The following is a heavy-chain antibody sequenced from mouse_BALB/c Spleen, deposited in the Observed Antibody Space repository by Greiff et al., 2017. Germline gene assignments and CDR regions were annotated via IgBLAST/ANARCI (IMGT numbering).Heavy chain of an antibody. J-gene: IGHJ2*01. CDR1: GFNIKDYY. V-gene: IGHV14-4*02. Sequence: EVQLQQSGAELVRSGASVKLSCTASGFNIKDYYMHWVKQRPEQGLEWIGWIDPENGDTEYAPKFQGKATMTADTSSNTAYLQLSSLTSEDTAVYYCHYYGSSPYYFDYWGQGTTLTVSS. D-gene: IGHD1-1*01. CDR2: IDPENGDT. CDR3: HYYGSSPYYFDY.